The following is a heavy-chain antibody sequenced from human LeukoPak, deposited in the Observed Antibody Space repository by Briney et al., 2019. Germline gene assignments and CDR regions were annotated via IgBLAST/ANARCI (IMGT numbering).Heavy chain of an antibody. D-gene: IGHD2-8*02. CDR3: AREVGYSGGMDV. CDR2: IGTAGDT. Sequence: GGYLRLSCAASGFTFSSYDMHWVRQATGKGLEWVSAIGTAGDTYYPGSVKGRFTISRENAKNSLYLQMNSLRAGDTAVYYCAREVGYSGGMDVWGQGTTVTVSS. V-gene: IGHV3-13*01. J-gene: IGHJ6*02. CDR1: GFTFSSYD.